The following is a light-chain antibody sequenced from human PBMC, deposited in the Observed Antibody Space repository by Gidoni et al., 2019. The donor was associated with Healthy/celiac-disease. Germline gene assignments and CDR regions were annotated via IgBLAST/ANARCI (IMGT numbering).Light chain of an antibody. Sequence: SALTHPASVSGSPGQSITFSCTGTSSDVGGYNYVSWYQQHPGKAPKIMIYDVSNRPSGVSNRFSGSKSGNTASLTISGLQAEDEADYYCSSYTSSSTLVVFGGGTKLTVL. J-gene: IGLJ2*01. CDR3: SSYTSSSTLVV. CDR1: SSDVGGYNY. V-gene: IGLV2-14*01. CDR2: DVS.